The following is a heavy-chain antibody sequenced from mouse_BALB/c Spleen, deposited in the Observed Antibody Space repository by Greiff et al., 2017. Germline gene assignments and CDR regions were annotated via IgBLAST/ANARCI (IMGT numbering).Heavy chain of an antibody. D-gene: IGHD4-1*01. CDR1: GFTFSSYY. J-gene: IGHJ2*01. Sequence: EVQGVESGGGLVKLGGSLKLSCAASGFTFSSYYMSWVRQTPEKRLELVAAINSNGGSTYYPDTVKGRFTISRDNAKNTLYLQMSSLKSEDTALYYCARHENWYFDYWGQGTTLTVSS. CDR3: ARHENWYFDY. CDR2: INSNGGST. V-gene: IGHV5-6-2*01.